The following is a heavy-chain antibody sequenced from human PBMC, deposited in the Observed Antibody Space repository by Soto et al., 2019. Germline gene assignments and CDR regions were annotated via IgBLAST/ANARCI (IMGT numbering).Heavy chain of an antibody. CDR1: GGSFGGHY. V-gene: IGHV4-34*01. CDR2: INQSGST. CDR3: ARGRYSDSSGFYDAFDI. D-gene: IGHD3-22*01. J-gene: IGHJ3*02. Sequence: QVQLQQWGAGLLKPSETLSLTCAVYGGSFGGHYWNWIRLPPGKGLEWIGQINQSGSTNYSPSLKSRVTVSVDTSNNQFSLKLHSVTAADTAVYYCARGRYSDSSGFYDAFDIWGQGTMVTVSS.